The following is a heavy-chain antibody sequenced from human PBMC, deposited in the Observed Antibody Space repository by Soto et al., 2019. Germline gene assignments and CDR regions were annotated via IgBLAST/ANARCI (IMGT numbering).Heavy chain of an antibody. CDR2: INTYNGNT. V-gene: IGHV1-18*01. CDR1: GYTFTNYG. J-gene: IGHJ4*02. Sequence: QVQLVQSGAEGKKPGASVKVSCKASGYTFTNYGVSWVRQAPGQGLEWMGWINTYNGNTNYAQKFQGRVTMTTDTSTSTAHMELRSLRSDDTAAYYCAKVQEKWSKFFDYWGQGTLVTVSS. D-gene: IGHD2-15*01. CDR3: AKVQEKWSKFFDY.